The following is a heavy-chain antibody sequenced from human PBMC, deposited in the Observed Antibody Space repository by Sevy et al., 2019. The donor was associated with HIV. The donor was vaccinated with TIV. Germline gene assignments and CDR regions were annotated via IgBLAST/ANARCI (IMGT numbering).Heavy chain of an antibody. Sequence: GESLKISCAASGFTFNSYTMNWVRQAPGKGLEWVSSVSFASNYIYYADSVSGRFTISRDNAKNSLYLQMNSLRAEDTAVYYCARPYGSGSWEAFDLWGQGTMVTVS. V-gene: IGHV3-21*01. J-gene: IGHJ3*01. D-gene: IGHD3-10*01. CDR3: ARPYGSGSWEAFDL. CDR2: VSFASNYI. CDR1: GFTFNSYT.